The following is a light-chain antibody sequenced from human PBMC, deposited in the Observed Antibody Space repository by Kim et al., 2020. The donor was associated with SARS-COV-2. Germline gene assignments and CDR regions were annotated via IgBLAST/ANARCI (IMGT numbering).Light chain of an antibody. CDR2: YSD. CDR1: GPSFGKNA. Sequence: GQKVPISCSGGGPSFGKNAANWYQQVPGRAPKLLIYYSDQRPSGVPDRFSGSKSGTSASLAINGLQSEDEADYYCVVWDDTLNQWMFGGGTQLTVL. CDR3: VVWDDTLNQWM. J-gene: IGLJ3*02. V-gene: IGLV1-44*01.